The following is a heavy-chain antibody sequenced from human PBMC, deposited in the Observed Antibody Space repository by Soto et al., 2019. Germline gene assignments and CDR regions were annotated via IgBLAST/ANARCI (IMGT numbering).Heavy chain of an antibody. V-gene: IGHV3-23*01. CDR3: AKCSGASCYSAFWFDP. CDR1: GFTFSTYA. Sequence: PGGSLRLSCAASGFTFSTYARSWVRQAPAKVLEWFSAITGSGGDTYYADSVEGGFTISRDNSNNVLYLQMSSLRAEDTAVYYCAKCSGASCYSAFWFDPWGQGTLVTVSS. D-gene: IGHD2-15*01. CDR2: ITGSGGDT. J-gene: IGHJ5*02.